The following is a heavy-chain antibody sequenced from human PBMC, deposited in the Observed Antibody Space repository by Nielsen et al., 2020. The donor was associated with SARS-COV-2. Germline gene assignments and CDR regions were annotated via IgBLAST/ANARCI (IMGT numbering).Heavy chain of an antibody. CDR2: IYYSGST. CDR1: GGSISSGGYY. J-gene: IGHJ4*02. Sequence: SETLSLTCTVSGGSISSGGYYWSWIRQHPGKGLEWIGYIYYSGSTYYNPSLKSRVTISVDTSKNQFSLKLSSVTAADTAVYYCARARMRIVASPIDYWGQGTLVTVSS. V-gene: IGHV4-31*03. D-gene: IGHD3-22*01. CDR3: ARARMRIVASPIDY.